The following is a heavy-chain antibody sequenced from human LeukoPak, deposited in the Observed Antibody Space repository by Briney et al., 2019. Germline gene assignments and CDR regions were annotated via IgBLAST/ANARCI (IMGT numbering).Heavy chain of an antibody. V-gene: IGHV3-30-3*01. CDR2: VSFDGDNK. J-gene: IGHJ4*02. Sequence: GGSLRLSCAASGFTFSSYAMHWVRQAPGKGLEWVAVVSFDGDNKYYADSVKDRFTISRDNPQNTLYLQLNSLRAEDTAVYYCARDWTLNYWGQGTLVTVSS. D-gene: IGHD3/OR15-3a*01. CDR3: ARDWTLNY. CDR1: GFTFSSYA.